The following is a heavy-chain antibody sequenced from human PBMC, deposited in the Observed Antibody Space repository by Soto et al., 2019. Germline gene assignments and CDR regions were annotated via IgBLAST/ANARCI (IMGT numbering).Heavy chain of an antibody. CDR1: GGTFSSYA. D-gene: IGHD3-22*01. J-gene: IGHJ3*02. CDR3: ARELTMYYYDSSGAFDI. CDR2: IIPIFGTA. V-gene: IGHV1-69*13. Sequence: ASVKVSFKASGGTFSSYAISWVRQAPGQGLEWMGGIIPIFGTANYAQKFQGRVTITADESTSTAYMELSSLRSEDTAVYYCARELTMYYYDSSGAFDIWGQGTMVTVSS.